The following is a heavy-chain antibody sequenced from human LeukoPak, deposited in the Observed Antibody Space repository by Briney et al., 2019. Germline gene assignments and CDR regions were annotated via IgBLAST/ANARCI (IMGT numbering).Heavy chain of an antibody. D-gene: IGHD6-6*01. J-gene: IGHJ4*02. CDR2: IYYSGST. CDR3: AGSSPGPNIDY. Sequence: SETLSLTCTVSGGSISSSSYYWGWIRQPPGKGLEWIGSIYYSGSTYYNPSLKSRVTISVDTSKNQFSLKLSSVTAADTAVYYCAGSSPGPNIDYWGQGTLVTVSS. V-gene: IGHV4-39*01. CDR1: GGSISSSSYY.